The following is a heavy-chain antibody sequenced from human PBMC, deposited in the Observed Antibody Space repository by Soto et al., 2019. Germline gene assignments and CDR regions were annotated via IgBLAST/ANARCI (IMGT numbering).Heavy chain of an antibody. V-gene: IGHV3-30*18. CDR1: GFTFSSYG. J-gene: IGHJ4*02. CDR3: ANTYTPIADRYPLEY. D-gene: IGHD6-6*01. CDR2: ISYDGSNK. Sequence: QVQLVESGGGVVQPGRSLRLSCAASGFTFSSYGMHWVRQAPGKGLEWVAVISYDGSNKYYADSVKGRFTISRDNSKNTLYLQMNSLRAEDTAVYYCANTYTPIADRYPLEYWGQGTLVTVSS.